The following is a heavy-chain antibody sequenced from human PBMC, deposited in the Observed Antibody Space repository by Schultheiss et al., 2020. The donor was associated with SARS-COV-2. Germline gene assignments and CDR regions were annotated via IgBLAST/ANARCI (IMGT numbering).Heavy chain of an antibody. CDR2: INPNSGGT. CDR3: ARAIDYYGMDV. V-gene: IGHV1-2*04. D-gene: IGHD2-21*01. CDR1: GYTFTGYY. J-gene: IGHJ6*02. Sequence: GESLKISCKASGYTFTGYYMHWVRQAPGQGLEWMGWINPNSGGTNYAQKFQGWVTMTRDTSISTAYMELSRLRSDDTAVYYCARAIDYYGMDVWGQGTTVTVSS.